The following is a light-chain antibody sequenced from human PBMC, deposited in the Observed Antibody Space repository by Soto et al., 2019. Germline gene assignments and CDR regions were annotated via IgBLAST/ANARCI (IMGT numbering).Light chain of an antibody. CDR1: QSVSSRS. V-gene: IGKV3-20*01. J-gene: IGKJ1*01. CDR3: QQYGRA. CDR2: GAS. Sequence: EIVMTQSPVALSVSTGERATLSCRASQSVSSRSLAWYQQKPGQAPRLLIYGASSRATGIPDRFSGSGSGTDFTLTISRLEPEDFAVYYCQQYGRAFGQGTKVDIK.